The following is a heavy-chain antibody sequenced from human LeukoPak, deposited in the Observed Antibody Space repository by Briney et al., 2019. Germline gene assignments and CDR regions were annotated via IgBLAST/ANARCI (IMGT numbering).Heavy chain of an antibody. V-gene: IGHV1-24*01. CDR2: FDPEDGET. CDR1: GYTLTELS. Sequence: EASVKVSCKVSGYTLTELSMHWVRQAPGKGLEWMGGFDPEDGETIYAQKFQGRVTMTEDTSTDTAYMELSSLRSEDTAVYYCATGRDGYNSFDYWGQGTLVTVSS. D-gene: IGHD5-24*01. J-gene: IGHJ4*02. CDR3: ATGRDGYNSFDY.